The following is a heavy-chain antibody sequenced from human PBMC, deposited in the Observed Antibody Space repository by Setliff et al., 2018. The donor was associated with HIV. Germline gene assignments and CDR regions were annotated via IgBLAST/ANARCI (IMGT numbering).Heavy chain of an antibody. J-gene: IGHJ4*02. CDR1: GDSISSISYY. Sequence: SETLSLTCTVSGDSISSISYYWAWIRQTPGKGLEWIGSISYSGNTYYNPSLKSRVTISVDTSKNQFSLKLTSVTAADTAVYYCARDSGGYNYGFAVGSFDYWGQGALVTVSS. CDR2: ISYSGNT. V-gene: IGHV4-39*02. D-gene: IGHD5-18*01. CDR3: ARDSGGYNYGFAVGSFDY.